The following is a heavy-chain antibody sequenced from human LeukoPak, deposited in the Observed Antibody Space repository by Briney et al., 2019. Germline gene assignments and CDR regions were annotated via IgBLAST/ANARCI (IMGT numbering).Heavy chain of an antibody. CDR3: ARKGLPDH. J-gene: IGHJ4*02. CDR1: GFTFSNYA. Sequence: GSLRLSCAASGFTFSNYAMSWVRQAPGKGLEWVSPISGSGGSTYYADSVKGRFTISRDNSKNTLYLQMNSLRTDDTAVYYCARKGLPDHWGQGTLVTVSS. CDR2: ISGSGGST. V-gene: IGHV3-23*01.